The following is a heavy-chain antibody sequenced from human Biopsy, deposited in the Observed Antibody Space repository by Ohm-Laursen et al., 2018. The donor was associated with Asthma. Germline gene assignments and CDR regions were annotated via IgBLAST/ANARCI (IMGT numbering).Heavy chain of an antibody. CDR1: GFTFGDYC. J-gene: IGHJ1*01. CDR3: ARTFHFWSPYHAEHYQL. D-gene: IGHD3-3*01. Sequence: SLRLSCSASGFTFGDYCMSWVRQVPGQGLEWLANIKHDGSEKNHVDSLKGRFTISRDNAKNLLFLQMISLRAEDTAVYYCARTFHFWSPYHAEHYQLWGQGTLVTVSS. CDR2: IKHDGSEK. V-gene: IGHV3-7*01.